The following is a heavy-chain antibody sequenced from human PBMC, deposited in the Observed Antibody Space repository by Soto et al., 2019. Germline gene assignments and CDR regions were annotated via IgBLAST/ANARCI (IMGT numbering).Heavy chain of an antibody. D-gene: IGHD3-3*01. J-gene: IGHJ6*04. V-gene: IGHV1-58*02. Sequence: SVKVSCKASGFTFTSSAMQWVRQARGQRLEWIGWIVVGSGNTNYAQKFQERVTITRDMSTSTAYMELSSLRSEDTAVYYCAADRYDFWGGYYEKMDVWGKGTTVTVSS. CDR1: GFTFTSSA. CDR2: IVVGSGNT. CDR3: AADRYDFWGGYYEKMDV.